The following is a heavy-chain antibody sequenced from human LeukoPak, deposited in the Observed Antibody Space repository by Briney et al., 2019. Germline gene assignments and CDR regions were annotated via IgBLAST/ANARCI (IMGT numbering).Heavy chain of an antibody. CDR2: ISGSGGST. D-gene: IGHD2-8*01. V-gene: IGHV3-23*01. CDR1: GFTFSSYA. CDR3: AKGIVLMVYAIPYYYYYMDV. J-gene: IGHJ6*03. Sequence: GGSLRLSCAASGFTFSSYAMSWVRQAPGKGLEWVSAISGSGGSTYYADSVKGRFTISRDNSKSTLYLQMNSLRAEDTAVYYCAKGIVLMVYAIPYYYYYMDVWGKGTTVTVSS.